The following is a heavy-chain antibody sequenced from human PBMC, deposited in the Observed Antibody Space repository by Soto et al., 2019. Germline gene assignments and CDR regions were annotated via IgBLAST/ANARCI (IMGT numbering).Heavy chain of an antibody. J-gene: IGHJ3*02. Sequence: ASVKVSCKASGYTFTSYGISWVRQAPGQGLEWMGWISAYNGNTNYAQKLQGRVTMTTDTSTSTAYMELRSLRSDDTAVYYCARGGQRITMIVVVIGAFDIWGQGTMVTVSS. D-gene: IGHD3-22*01. CDR2: ISAYNGNT. CDR3: ARGGQRITMIVVVIGAFDI. V-gene: IGHV1-18*04. CDR1: GYTFTSYG.